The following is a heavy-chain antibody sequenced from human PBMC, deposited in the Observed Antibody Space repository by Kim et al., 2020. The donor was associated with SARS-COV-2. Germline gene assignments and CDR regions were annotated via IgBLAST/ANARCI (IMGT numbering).Heavy chain of an antibody. V-gene: IGHV3-15*01. CDR3: MTLAGIGY. Sequence: GGSLRLSCAASGFSFNDAWMNWVRQAPGKGLEWVARIKSKIDGGTTDYTAPVKGRFTISRDDSKNMLWLQMNSLETDDTAVYYCMTLAGIGYWGQGTLVTVSS. CDR1: GFSFNDAW. CDR2: IKSKIDGGTT. D-gene: IGHD2-21*02. J-gene: IGHJ4*02.